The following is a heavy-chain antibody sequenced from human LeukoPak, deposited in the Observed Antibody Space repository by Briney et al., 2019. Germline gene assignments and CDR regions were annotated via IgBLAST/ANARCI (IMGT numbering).Heavy chain of an antibody. CDR1: GGTISSNY. CDR2: IYYSGST. V-gene: IGHV4-59*01. D-gene: IGHD7-27*01. CDR3: ARGKLGMEAFDI. Sequence: KTSETLSLTCTVSGGTISSNYWSWLRQPPGKGLEWIGYIYYSGSTNYNTSLKSRVTIPVDTSKNQFSLKLSSVTAADTAVYYCARGKLGMEAFDIWGQGTMVTVSS. J-gene: IGHJ3*02.